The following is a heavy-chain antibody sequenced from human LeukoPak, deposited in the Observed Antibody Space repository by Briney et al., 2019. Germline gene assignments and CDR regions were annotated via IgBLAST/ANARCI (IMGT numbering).Heavy chain of an antibody. V-gene: IGHV3-23*01. D-gene: IGHD4-23*01. CDR1: GFTFSSYA. CDR3: AKDSVRSGGWFYFDN. CDR2: ISGSGGST. J-gene: IGHJ4*02. Sequence: GGSLRLSCAASGFTFSSYAMSWVRQAPGKGLEWVSAISGSGGSTYYADSVKGRFTISRDNSKNTLYLQMDSLRAEDTAIYYCAKDSVRSGGWFYFDNWGQGTLVSVSS.